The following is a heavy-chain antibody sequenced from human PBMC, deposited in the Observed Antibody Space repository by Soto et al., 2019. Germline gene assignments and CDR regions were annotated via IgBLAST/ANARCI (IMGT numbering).Heavy chain of an antibody. CDR1: RYTPTSYY. Sequence: AAVTVSLKASRYTPTSYYSNWLRPSSGRGLYLMGWMNPNSGNTGYAQKFQGRVTMTTNTSIRTAYMELSSLRSEDTAVYYCASEYSSSDNAFAVWGQGTMVTV. D-gene: IGHD6-6*01. V-gene: IGHV1-8*01. CDR3: ASEYSSSDNAFAV. J-gene: IGHJ3*01. CDR2: MNPNSGNT.